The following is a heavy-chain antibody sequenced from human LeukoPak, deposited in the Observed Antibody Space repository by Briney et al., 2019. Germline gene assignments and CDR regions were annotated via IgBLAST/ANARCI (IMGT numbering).Heavy chain of an antibody. D-gene: IGHD3-22*01. Sequence: PGGSLRLSCAAYGFTFSSYAMSWVRQAPGKGLEWVSAISGSGGSTYYADSVKGRFTISRDNSKNTLYLQMNSLRAEDTAVYYCAKDKMGSYYDSSGYYEYWGQGTLVTVSS. V-gene: IGHV3-23*01. CDR1: GFTFSSYA. CDR3: AKDKMGSYYDSSGYYEY. J-gene: IGHJ4*02. CDR2: ISGSGGST.